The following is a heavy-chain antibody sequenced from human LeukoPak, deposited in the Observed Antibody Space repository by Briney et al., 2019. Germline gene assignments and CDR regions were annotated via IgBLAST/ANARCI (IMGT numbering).Heavy chain of an antibody. D-gene: IGHD3-22*01. CDR2: MNPNSGNT. CDR1: GYTFTSFD. CDR3: ARMNYYDSSGLNWFDP. J-gene: IGHJ5*02. V-gene: IGHV1-8*01. Sequence: ASVKVSCKASGYTFTSFDINWVRQATGQGLEWMGWMNPNSGNTGYAQKFQGRLTMSRNTSISTAYMELSSLRSEDTAVYYRARMNYYDSSGLNWFDPWGQGTLVTVSS.